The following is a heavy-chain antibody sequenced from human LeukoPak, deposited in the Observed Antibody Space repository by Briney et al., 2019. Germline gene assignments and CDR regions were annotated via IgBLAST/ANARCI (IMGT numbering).Heavy chain of an antibody. CDR1: GYTFTGYY. V-gene: IGHV1-2*02. Sequence: GASVKVSCKASGYTFTGYYMHWVRQAPGQGLEWMGWINPNSGGTNYAQKLQGRVTMTTDTSTGTAYMELRSLRSDDTAVYYCARGRKYYDFWSGLDYWGQGTLVTVSS. D-gene: IGHD3-3*01. J-gene: IGHJ4*02. CDR3: ARGRKYYDFWSGLDY. CDR2: INPNSGGT.